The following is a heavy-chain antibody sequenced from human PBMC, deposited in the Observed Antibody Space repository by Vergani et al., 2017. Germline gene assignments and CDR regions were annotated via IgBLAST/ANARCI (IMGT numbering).Heavy chain of an antibody. CDR2: IYHSGST. D-gene: IGHD1-26*01. Sequence: QVQLQESGPGLVKPSETLSLTCTVSGYSISSGYYWGWIRQPPGKGLEWIGSIYHSGSTYYNPSLKIRVTISVDTAKNQFSLKRSAVTAADTAVYYCAREGRSGSLYPNLPFDYWGQGTLVTVAS. J-gene: IGHJ4*02. CDR1: GYSISSGYY. CDR3: AREGRSGSLYPNLPFDY. V-gene: IGHV4-38-2*02.